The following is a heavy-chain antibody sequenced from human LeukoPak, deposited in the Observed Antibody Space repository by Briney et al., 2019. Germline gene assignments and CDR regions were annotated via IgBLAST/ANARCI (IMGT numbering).Heavy chain of an antibody. CDR2: IIPIFGTA. V-gene: IGHV1-69*13. J-gene: IGHJ4*02. CDR1: GGTFSSYA. CDR3: ARDGKGYCTNGVCSWDY. D-gene: IGHD2-8*01. Sequence: ASVKVSCKASGGTFSSYAISWVRQAPGQGLEWMGGIIPIFGTANYGQKFQGRVTITADESTSTAYMELSSLRSEDTGVYYCARDGKGYCTNGVCSWDYWGQGTLVTVSS.